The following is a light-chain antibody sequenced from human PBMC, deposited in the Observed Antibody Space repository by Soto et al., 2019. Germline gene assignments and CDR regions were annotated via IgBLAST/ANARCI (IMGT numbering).Light chain of an antibody. V-gene: IGKV3-20*01. CDR3: QQYGSSPMYT. J-gene: IGKJ2*01. CDR1: QSVSSSY. Sequence: EIVLTQSPGTLSLSPGERATLSCRASQSVSSSYLAWYHQKPGQPPRLLIYGASSRATGIPDRFSGSGSGTDFTLTISRLEPEDFAVYYCQQYGSSPMYTFGQGTKLEIK. CDR2: GAS.